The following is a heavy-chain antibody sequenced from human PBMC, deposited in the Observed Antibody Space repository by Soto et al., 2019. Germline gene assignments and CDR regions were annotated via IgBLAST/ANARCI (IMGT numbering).Heavy chain of an antibody. CDR1: GGSISSSNYY. V-gene: IGHV4-39*01. J-gene: IGHJ3*02. D-gene: IGHD3-16*01. CDR3: ASPTLGAFDI. CDR2: IYYSGST. Sequence: ETLSLTCTVSGGSISSSNYYWGWIRQPPGKGLEWIGSIYYSGSTSYNSSLKSRVTISVDTSKNQFSLRLSSLTAADTAVYYCASPTLGAFDIWGQGTMVTVSS.